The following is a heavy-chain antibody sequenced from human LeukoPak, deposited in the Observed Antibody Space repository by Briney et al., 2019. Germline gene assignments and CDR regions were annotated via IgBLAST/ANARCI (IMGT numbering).Heavy chain of an antibody. CDR2: INGDGSYA. CDR3: VSGTAAVAPAMTY. J-gene: IGHJ4*02. D-gene: IGHD2-15*01. Sequence: GGSLRLSCAASGFTFGNFWMHWIRPGPGKGLLLVARINGDGSYADYAESVQGRFTVSRENAKNTLYLQMDSLRAEDTAVYYCVSGTAAVAPAMTYWGQGTLVTVSS. V-gene: IGHV3-74*01. CDR1: GFTFGNFW.